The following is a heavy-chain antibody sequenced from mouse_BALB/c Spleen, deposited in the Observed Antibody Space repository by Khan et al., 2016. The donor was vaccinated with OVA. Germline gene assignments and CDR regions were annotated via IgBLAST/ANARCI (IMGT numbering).Heavy chain of an antibody. J-gene: IGHJ3*01. Sequence: VQLQQSGAELVKPGASVKLSCKASGYTFTSYYMYWVKQRPGQGLEWIGDINPSNGDTYFNEKFKNKATLTVDKSSSTTYMQLSSLTSEDSAVYYSTRGGYGGFDSWGQGTLVTVSA. CDR1: GYTFTSYY. CDR3: TRGGYGGFDS. CDR2: INPSNGDT. D-gene: IGHD2-2*01. V-gene: IGHV1-53*01.